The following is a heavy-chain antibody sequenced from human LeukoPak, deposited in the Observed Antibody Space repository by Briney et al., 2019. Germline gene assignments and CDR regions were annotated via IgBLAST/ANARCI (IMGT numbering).Heavy chain of an antibody. J-gene: IGHJ4*02. CDR3: ARKYYGSGSYYKDINFDY. Sequence: PSETLSLTCTVSGGSISSSSYHWRWIRQPPGKGLEWIGSIYYSGRTYYNPSLKSRVTISVDTSKNQFSLKLSSVTAADTAVYYCARKYYGSGSYYKDINFDYWGQGTLVTVSS. CDR2: IYYSGRT. CDR1: GGSISSSSYH. V-gene: IGHV4-39*01. D-gene: IGHD3-10*01.